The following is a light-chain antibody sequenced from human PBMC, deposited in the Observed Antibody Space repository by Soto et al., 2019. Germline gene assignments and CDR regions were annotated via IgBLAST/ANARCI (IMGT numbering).Light chain of an antibody. CDR1: QGISSY. CDR3: QQYGSSPRT. Sequence: VLWMTPPPPLLSACTADSHPLSCRMSQGISSYLAWYQQKPGKAPELLIYAASTLQSGVPSRFSGSGSGTDFTLTISRLEPEDFAVYFCQQYGSSPRTFGQGTKVDIK. CDR2: AAS. J-gene: IGKJ1*01. V-gene: IGKV1D-8*03.